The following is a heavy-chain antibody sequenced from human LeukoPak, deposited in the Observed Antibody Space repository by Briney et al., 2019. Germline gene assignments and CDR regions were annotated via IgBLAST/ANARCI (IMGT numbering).Heavy chain of an antibody. CDR3: TTYRSGHY. J-gene: IGHJ4*02. CDR2: ITTKANNYAT. CDR1: GFILSGSD. Sequence: GGSLRLSCAASGFILSGSDMHWVRQASGKGLEWVGRITTKANNYATAYGASVKGRFTISRDDSENTAYLQMNSLKTEDTAVYYCTTYRSGHYWGQGTLVTVSS. D-gene: IGHD6-19*01. V-gene: IGHV3-73*01.